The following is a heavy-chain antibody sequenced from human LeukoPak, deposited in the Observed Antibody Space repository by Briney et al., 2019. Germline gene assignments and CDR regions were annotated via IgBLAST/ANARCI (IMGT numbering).Heavy chain of an antibody. D-gene: IGHD1-14*01. CDR1: GYTFTGYY. CDR3: ARGTPQYLLFQH. J-gene: IGHJ1*01. V-gene: IGHV1-2*02. Sequence: ASVKVSCKASGYTFTGYYIHWVRQAPGQGLEWMGWINPNSGGTNYAQKFQGRVTITADKSTSTAYMELSSLRSEDTAVYYCARGTPQYLLFQHWGQGTLVTVSS. CDR2: INPNSGGT.